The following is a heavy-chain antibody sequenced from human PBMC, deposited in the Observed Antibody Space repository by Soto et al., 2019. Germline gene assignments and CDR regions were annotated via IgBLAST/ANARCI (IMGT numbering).Heavy chain of an antibody. J-gene: IGHJ4*02. V-gene: IGHV1-18*01. D-gene: IGHD6-19*01. CDR2: ISPYNGNT. CDR3: ARTVPVTGPFFDY. CDR1: GYTFTSYG. Sequence: ASVKVSCKASGYTFTSYGITWVRQAPGQGLEWMGWISPYNGNTNYAQKLQDRVTMTTDTSTSTAYMELRSLRSDDAAVYYCARTVPVTGPFFDYWGQGTLVTVSS.